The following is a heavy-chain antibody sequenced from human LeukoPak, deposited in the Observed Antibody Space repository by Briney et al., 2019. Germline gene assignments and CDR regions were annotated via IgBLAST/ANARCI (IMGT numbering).Heavy chain of an antibody. Sequence: PGGSLRLSCAASGFTFSSYSMNWVRQAPGKGLEWVSSISSSSSYIYYADSVKGRFTISRDNAKNSLYLQVNSLRAEDTAVYYCASGGLMVRGVIRSFDYWGQGTLVTVSS. CDR1: GFTFSSYS. V-gene: IGHV3-21*01. CDR2: ISSSSSYI. J-gene: IGHJ4*02. D-gene: IGHD3-10*01. CDR3: ASGGLMVRGVIRSFDY.